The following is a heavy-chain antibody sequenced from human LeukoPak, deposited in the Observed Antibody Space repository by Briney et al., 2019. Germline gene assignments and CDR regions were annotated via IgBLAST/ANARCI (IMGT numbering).Heavy chain of an antibody. CDR1: GGSISSYY. D-gene: IGHD6-19*01. CDR2: IYYSGST. CDR3: ARDRASGLVK. J-gene: IGHJ4*02. V-gene: IGHV4-59*01. Sequence: PSETLSLTCTVSGGSISSYYWSWIRQPPGKGLEWIGYIYYSGSTNYNPSLKSRVTISVDTSKNQFSLKLSSVTAADTAAYYCARDRASGLVKWGQGTLVTVSS.